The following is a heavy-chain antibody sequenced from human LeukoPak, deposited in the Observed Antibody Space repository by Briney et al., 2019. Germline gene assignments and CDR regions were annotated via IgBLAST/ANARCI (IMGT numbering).Heavy chain of an antibody. D-gene: IGHD2-15*01. CDR3: ARLSPPIASFCSGGTCYSGGFDP. Sequence: ASVKVSCKASGYTFTSYGVTWVQQAPGQGLEWMGWITTYNGNTYYAQNFQGRVTMTADTSTSTAYVEVRSLRSDDTAVYYCARLSPPIASFCSGGTCYSGGFDPWGQGTLVTVSS. CDR1: GYTFTSYG. CDR2: ITTYNGNT. V-gene: IGHV1-18*01. J-gene: IGHJ5*02.